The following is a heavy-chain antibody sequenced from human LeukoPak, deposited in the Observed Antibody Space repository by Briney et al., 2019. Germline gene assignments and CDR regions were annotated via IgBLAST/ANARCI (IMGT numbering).Heavy chain of an antibody. CDR2: ISGSGGST. CDR1: VFTFSSYA. CDR3: AKLTASFDY. V-gene: IGHV3-23*01. Sequence: GGSLRLSCAASVFTFSSYAMSWVRRAPGKGLEWVSAISGSGGSTYYADSVKGRLTISRDNSKNTLYLQMNSLRAEDTAVYYCAKLTASFDYWGQGTLVTVSS. J-gene: IGHJ4*02. D-gene: IGHD2-21*02.